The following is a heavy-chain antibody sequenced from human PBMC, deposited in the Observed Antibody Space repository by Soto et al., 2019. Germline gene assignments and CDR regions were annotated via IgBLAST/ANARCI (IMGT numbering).Heavy chain of an antibody. CDR2: ISGSGGGT. J-gene: IGHJ4*02. V-gene: IGHV3-23*01. CDR1: GFTFSSYA. D-gene: IGHD1-1*01. Sequence: GGSLRLSCAASGFTFSSYAISWVRQAPGKGLEWVSSISGSGGGTYYADSVKGWFTFSRDNSKNTLYLQMNSLRAEDTAVYYCAKFGMATTKRSPPYYIDYWGQGALVTVSS. CDR3: AKFGMATTKRSPPYYIDY.